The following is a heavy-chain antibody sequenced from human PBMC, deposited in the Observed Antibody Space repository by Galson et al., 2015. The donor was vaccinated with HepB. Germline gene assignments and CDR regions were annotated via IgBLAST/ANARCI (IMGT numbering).Heavy chain of an antibody. V-gene: IGHV1-69*04. D-gene: IGHD6-19*01. J-gene: IGHJ4*02. CDR3: ARVAVAGTFDY. CDR2: IIPILGIA. Sequence: SVKVSCKASGGTFSSYAISWVRQAPGQGLEWMGRIIPILGIANYAQKFQGRVTITAAKSTSTAYMELSSLTSAATAVYYYARVAVAGTFDYWGQGTLVTVS. CDR1: GGTFSSYA.